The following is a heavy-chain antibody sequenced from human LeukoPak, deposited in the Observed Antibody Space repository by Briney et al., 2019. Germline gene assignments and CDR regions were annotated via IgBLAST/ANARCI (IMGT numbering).Heavy chain of an antibody. Sequence: KASETLSLTCTVSGGSISSYYWSWIRQPAGKGLEWIGRIYTSGTTPYNPSLKSRVTMSVDTSKNQFSLKLSSVTAADTAVYYCARLSTVTTSFDYWGQGTLVTVSS. CDR3: ARLSTVTTSFDY. CDR1: GGSISSYY. V-gene: IGHV4-4*07. J-gene: IGHJ4*02. CDR2: IYTSGTT. D-gene: IGHD4-17*01.